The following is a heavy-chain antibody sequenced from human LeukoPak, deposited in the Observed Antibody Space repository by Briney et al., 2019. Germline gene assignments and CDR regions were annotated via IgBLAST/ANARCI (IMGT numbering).Heavy chain of an antibody. CDR2: IYPGYSDT. V-gene: IGHV5-51*01. Sequence: GESLKISCKVSGYRLTNNWIGWVRQVPGKGLEWMGIIYPGYSDTRYSPSFQGQVTFSVDRAKSTAYVQWSSLKASDTAIYYCTRRWVTEDAYDIWGQGTMVAVSS. CDR1: GYRLTNNW. J-gene: IGHJ3*02. CDR3: TRRWVTEDAYDI. D-gene: IGHD1-26*01.